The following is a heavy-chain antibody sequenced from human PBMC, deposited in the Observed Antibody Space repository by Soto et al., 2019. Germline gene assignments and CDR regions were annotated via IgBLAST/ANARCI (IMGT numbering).Heavy chain of an antibody. J-gene: IGHJ3*02. CDR1: GGSVNSGNYY. D-gene: IGHD1-1*01. CDR3: ARVERGTATTVVDAFDI. CDR2: MSYSGGT. Sequence: QVQLQQWGAGLLKPSETLSLTCAVFGGSVNSGNYYWSWIRQPPGKGLEWIGEMSYSGGTHFNPSLKSRVTISVDTSKNQFSLKMSSVTAADTALYYCARVERGTATTVVDAFDIWGPGTMVTVSS. V-gene: IGHV4-34*01.